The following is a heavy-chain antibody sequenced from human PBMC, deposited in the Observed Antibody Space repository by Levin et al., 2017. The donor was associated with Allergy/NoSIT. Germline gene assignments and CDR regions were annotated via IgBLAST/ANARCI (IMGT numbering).Heavy chain of an antibody. CDR1: GFTFSSHW. D-gene: IGHD3-22*01. CDR3: VRDSSASY. CDR2: MNGDGSST. V-gene: IGHV3-74*01. J-gene: IGHJ4*02. Sequence: HPGGSLRLSCAASGFTFSSHWMYWVRQAPGKGLVWVSRMNGDGSSTDYADSVKGRFTISRDNAKNTLYLQMNSLRAEDTAVYYCVRDSSASYWGQGTLVTVSS.